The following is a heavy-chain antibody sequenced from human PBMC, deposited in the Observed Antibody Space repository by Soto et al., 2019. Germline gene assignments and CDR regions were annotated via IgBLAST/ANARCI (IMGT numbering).Heavy chain of an antibody. D-gene: IGHD3-3*02. Sequence: QVQLVQPGAEVRKPGPSVKVSCKASGDIFTNFDFNWVRQATGQGLEWIGWMRANSGDTGHDQKFQGRVRMTRDTSMSTAYMELSSLRAEDTAVYYCARYIYGQGFQAWGQGTLVFVSS. CDR3: ARYIYGQGFQA. CDR1: GDIFTNFD. V-gene: IGHV1-8*01. J-gene: IGHJ5*02. CDR2: MRANSGDT.